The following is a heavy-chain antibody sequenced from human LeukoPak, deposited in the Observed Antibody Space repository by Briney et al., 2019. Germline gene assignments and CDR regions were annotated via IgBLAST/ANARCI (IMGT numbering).Heavy chain of an antibody. CDR2: ITSSSSAI. D-gene: IGHD1-26*01. J-gene: IGHJ4*02. CDR1: GFTFSGYS. CDR3: ARVRGSFHFDY. Sequence: GGSLRLSCAASGFTFSGYSMNWVRQAPGKGLEWVSYITSSSSAIYYADSVKGRFTISRDNAKNSLYLQMNSLRAEDTAVYYCARVRGSFHFDYWGQGTLVTVSS. V-gene: IGHV3-48*01.